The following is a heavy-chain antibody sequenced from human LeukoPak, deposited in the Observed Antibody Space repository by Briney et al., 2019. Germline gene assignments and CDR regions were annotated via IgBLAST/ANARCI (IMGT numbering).Heavy chain of an antibody. CDR3: ARDATYYDILTGYPPYYYVDV. J-gene: IGHJ6*03. Sequence: ASVKVSCKASGYTFTGYYMHWVRQAPGQGLEWMGWINPNSGGTNYAQKFQGRVTMTRDTSISTAYMELSRLRSDDTAVYYCARDATYYDILTGYPPYYYVDVWGKGTTVTVSS. CDR1: GYTFTGYY. D-gene: IGHD3-9*01. V-gene: IGHV1-2*02. CDR2: INPNSGGT.